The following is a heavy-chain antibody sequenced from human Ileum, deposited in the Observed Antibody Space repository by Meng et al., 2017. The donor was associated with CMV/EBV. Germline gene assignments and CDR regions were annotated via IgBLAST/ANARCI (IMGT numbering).Heavy chain of an antibody. V-gene: IGHV3-23*01. CDR1: FSYYA. CDR2: VGGSGSKI. J-gene: IGHJ4*02. CDR3: VKDCPAVNSIRYSKVFYDD. D-gene: IGHD3-16*02. Sequence: FSYYAMSWVRQAPGKGLEWVSCVGGSGSKIYYADSVKGRFTVSRDNSEETLFLQMSSLRAEDTAVYFCVKDCPAVNSIRYSKVFYDDWGLGTLVTVSS.